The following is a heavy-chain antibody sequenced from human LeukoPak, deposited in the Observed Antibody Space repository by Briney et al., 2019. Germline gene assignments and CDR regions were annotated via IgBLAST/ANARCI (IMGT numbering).Heavy chain of an antibody. V-gene: IGHV4-61*01. CDR2: IYYSGST. CDR1: GGSISSGSYY. D-gene: IGHD3-22*01. Sequence: PSETLSLTCTVSGGSISSGSYYWSWIRQPPGKGLEWIGYIYYSGSTNYNPSLKSRVTISVDTSKNQFSLKLSSVTAADTAVYYCARSDSSGYYPGPWGQGTLVTVSS. J-gene: IGHJ5*02. CDR3: ARSDSSGYYPGP.